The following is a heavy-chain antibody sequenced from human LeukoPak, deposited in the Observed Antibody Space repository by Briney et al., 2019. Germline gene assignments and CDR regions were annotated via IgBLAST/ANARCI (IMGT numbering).Heavy chain of an antibody. CDR2: INHSGST. Sequence: SETLSLTCAVYGGSFSGYYWSWIRQPPGKGLEWIGEINHSGSTNYNPSLKSRVTISVDTSKNQFSLKLSSVTAADTAVYYCARDPGRGYRSWFDPWGQGTLVTVSS. CDR1: GGSFSGYY. V-gene: IGHV4-34*01. J-gene: IGHJ5*02. CDR3: ARDPGRGYRSWFDP. D-gene: IGHD5-12*01.